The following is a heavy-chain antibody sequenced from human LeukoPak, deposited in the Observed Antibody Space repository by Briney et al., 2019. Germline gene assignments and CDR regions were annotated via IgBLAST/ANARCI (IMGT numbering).Heavy chain of an antibody. CDR3: VRENWYYDH. CDR2: IYPPTGGT. Sequence: ASVKVSCKTSGYTFTAYHMHWVRQAPGQGLELVGWIYPPTGGTVLAGKFQGRVTMTRDTSIAAAYMELSGLAFDDTAVYYCVRENWYYDHWGQGTLVTVSS. CDR1: GYTFTAYH. J-gene: IGHJ4*02. D-gene: IGHD3-16*01. V-gene: IGHV1-2*02.